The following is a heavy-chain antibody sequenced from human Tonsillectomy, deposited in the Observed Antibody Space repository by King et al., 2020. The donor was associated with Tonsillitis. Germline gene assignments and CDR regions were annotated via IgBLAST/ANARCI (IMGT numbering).Heavy chain of an antibody. D-gene: IGHD6-19*01. V-gene: IGHV3-30-3*01. CDR1: GFTFSSYA. Sequence: VQLVESGGGVVQPGRSLRLSCAASGFTFSSYAMHWVRQAPGKGLQWVTVISYDGDYEYYADSVKGRFTISRDNSKNTLYLQMNSLRPEDTAVYYCARDSTTGWTHSNDFGGLGTLVTVPS. J-gene: IGHJ4*02. CDR3: ARDSTTGWTHSNDF. CDR2: ISYDGDYE.